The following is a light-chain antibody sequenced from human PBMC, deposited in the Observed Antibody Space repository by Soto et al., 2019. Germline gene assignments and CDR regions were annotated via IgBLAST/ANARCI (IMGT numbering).Light chain of an antibody. J-gene: IGKJ1*01. CDR2: KVS. V-gene: IGKV1-5*03. CDR1: QSVDTW. Sequence: DIQMTQSPSTLSASVGDRVTITCRASQSVDTWLAWYQQKPGKAPKVLISKVSNLESGVPSRFSGSGYGTEFTLTISSLQPDDFATYYCQQYKRSWTFGQGTKLDIK. CDR3: QQYKRSWT.